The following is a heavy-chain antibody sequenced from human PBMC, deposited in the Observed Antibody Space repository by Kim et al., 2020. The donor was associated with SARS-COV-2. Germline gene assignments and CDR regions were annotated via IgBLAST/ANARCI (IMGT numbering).Heavy chain of an antibody. CDR2: LKTGVYGYTS. D-gene: IGHD3-10*01. J-gene: IGHJ4*02. V-gene: IGHV3-49*04. Sequence: GGSLRLSCIGSGFTFGDFSLSWVRQAPGKGLEWIGFLKTGVYGYTSEYAASVRGRITISRDDFNSIAYLQMHSLETDDTGVYFCARGTGTQWTFFDLWGPGSHDSVSS. CDR1: GFTFGDFS. CDR3: ARGTGTQWTFFDL.